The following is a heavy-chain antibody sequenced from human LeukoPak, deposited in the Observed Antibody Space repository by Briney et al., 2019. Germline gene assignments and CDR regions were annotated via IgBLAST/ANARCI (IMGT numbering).Heavy chain of an antibody. CDR1: GYTFMDYQ. V-gene: IGHV1-69-2*01. Sequence: EASVKVSCKASGYTFMDYQIHWVQQAPGKGLEWMGRYDPGDGESRYAEKVQGRVTLSGDTSLDTVYMELSSLRHEDTATYYCVTDCSGTYCPPDYFQHWGQGTLVIVSS. J-gene: IGHJ1*01. CDR2: YDPGDGES. CDR3: VTDCSGTYCPPDYFQH. D-gene: IGHD2-15*01.